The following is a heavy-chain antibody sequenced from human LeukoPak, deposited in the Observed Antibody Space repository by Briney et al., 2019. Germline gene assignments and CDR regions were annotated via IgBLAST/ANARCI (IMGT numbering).Heavy chain of an antibody. V-gene: IGHV4-59*01. J-gene: IGHJ5*02. Sequence: SETLSLTCTVSGGSINNYYWSWVRQPPGKGLEWIGNIHYTGTTYYNPSLKSRVTISVATSKNQFSLRVSSVTAADTAIYYCARYAAASGPNRLDPWGQGTLVTVSS. CDR2: IHYTGTT. CDR1: GGSINNYY. D-gene: IGHD5-12*01. CDR3: ARYAAASGPNRLDP.